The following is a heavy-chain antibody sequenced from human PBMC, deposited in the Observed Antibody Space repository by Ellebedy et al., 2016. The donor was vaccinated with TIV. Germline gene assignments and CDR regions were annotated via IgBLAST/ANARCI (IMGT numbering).Heavy chain of an antibody. D-gene: IGHD6-13*01. V-gene: IGHV3-7*03. CDR1: GFTFSSYW. CDR2: IKQDGSEK. Sequence: GGSLRLXCAASGFTFSSYWMSWVRQAPGKGLEWVANIKQDGSEKYYVDSVKGRFTISRDNAKNSLYLQMNSLRAEDTALYYCVKDFASGGGSSWSLLKYYNGMDVWGQGTTVTVSS. J-gene: IGHJ6*02. CDR3: VKDFASGGGSSWSLLKYYNGMDV.